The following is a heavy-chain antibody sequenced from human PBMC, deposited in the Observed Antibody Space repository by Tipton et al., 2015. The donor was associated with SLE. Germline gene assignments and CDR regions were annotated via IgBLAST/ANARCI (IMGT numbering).Heavy chain of an antibody. D-gene: IGHD2-2*01. V-gene: IGHV3-74*01. CDR3: AKESVVAGFDP. Sequence: SLRLSCAASGFTFSSYWMHWVRQAPGKGLVWVSRIKSAGSFTSYADSVKGRFTISRDNAKNTLYLQMNSLRAEDTAVYYCAKESVVAGFDPWGQGTLVTVSS. CDR1: GFTFSSYW. J-gene: IGHJ5*02. CDR2: IKSAGSFT.